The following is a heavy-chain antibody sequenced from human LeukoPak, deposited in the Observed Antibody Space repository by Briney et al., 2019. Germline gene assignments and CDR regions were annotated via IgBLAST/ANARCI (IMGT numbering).Heavy chain of an antibody. J-gene: IGHJ4*02. Sequence: SETLSLTCAVYGGSFSGYYWSWIRQPPGKGLEWIGEINHSGSTNYNPSLKSRVTISVDTSKNQFSLKLSSVTAADTAVYYCARRELYYGPGTSLSRYFDYWGQGTLVTVSS. V-gene: IGHV4-34*01. CDR2: INHSGST. D-gene: IGHD3-10*01. CDR3: ARRELYYGPGTSLSRYFDY. CDR1: GGSFSGYY.